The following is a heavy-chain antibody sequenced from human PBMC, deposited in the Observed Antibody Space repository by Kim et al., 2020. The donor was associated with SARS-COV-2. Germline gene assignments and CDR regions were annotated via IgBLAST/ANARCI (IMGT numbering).Heavy chain of an antibody. CDR3: VRGIPSA. D-gene: IGHD2-21*01. Sequence: EGSARFYEDRVKGLFTISRDNAKNSVFLQMNSLRAEDTAVYYCVRGIPSAWGQGTLVTVTS. J-gene: IGHJ5*02. CDR2: EGSAR. V-gene: IGHV3-7*04.